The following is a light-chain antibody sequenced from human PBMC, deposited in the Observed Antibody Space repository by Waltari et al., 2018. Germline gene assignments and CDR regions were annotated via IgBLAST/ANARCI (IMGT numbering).Light chain of an antibody. J-gene: IGKJ1*01. CDR1: QTISNSH. Sequence: EIVLTQSPGTLSLSPGDRATLSCRASQTISNSHLAWYQQKPGQAPRLLIYSASSRATGIPDRFSGSGSGTDFTLTISRLEPEDLGVYYCQQYGYTLWTFGQGTKVEIK. V-gene: IGKV3-20*01. CDR3: QQYGYTLWT. CDR2: SAS.